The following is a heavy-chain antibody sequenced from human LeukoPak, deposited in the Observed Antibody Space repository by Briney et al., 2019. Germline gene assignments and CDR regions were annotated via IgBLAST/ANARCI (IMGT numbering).Heavy chain of an antibody. D-gene: IGHD1-1*01. CDR2: INPNSGGT. CDR3: ARVFRMPTGSTGENASDI. CDR1: GYTFTGYY. V-gene: IGHV1-2*02. Sequence: GASVKVSCKASGYTFTGYYMHWVRQAPGQGLEWMGWINPNSGGTNYAQKFQGRVTMTRDTSISTAYMELSRLRSDDTAVYYCARVFRMPTGSTGENASDIWGQGTMVTVSS. J-gene: IGHJ3*02.